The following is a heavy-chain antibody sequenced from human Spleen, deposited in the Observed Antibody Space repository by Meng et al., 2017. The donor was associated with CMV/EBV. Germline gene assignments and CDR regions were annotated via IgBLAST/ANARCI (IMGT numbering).Heavy chain of an antibody. D-gene: IGHD4-23*01. V-gene: IGHV3-30*02. J-gene: IGHJ4*02. Sequence: GESLKISCAASGFSFSYYGMHWVRQAAGKGLERVAFMRYDGASKYYADSVKGRFTISRDNSKNTLYLQMNILGAEDTAVYYCAKVWSTVVTGYFDYWGQGTLVTVSS. CDR3: AKVWSTVVTGYFDY. CDR1: GFSFSYYG. CDR2: MRYDGASK.